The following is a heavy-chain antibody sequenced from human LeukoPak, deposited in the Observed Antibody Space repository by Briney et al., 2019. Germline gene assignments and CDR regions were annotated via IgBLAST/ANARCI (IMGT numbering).Heavy chain of an antibody. D-gene: IGHD6-13*01. CDR1: GGSISSYY. J-gene: IGHJ4*02. Sequence: SETLSLTCTVSGGSISSYYWGWIRQPAGKGLEWIGRIYTSGSTNYNPSLKSRVTMSVDTSKNQFSLKLSSVTAADTAVYYCARDHYSSSWYAEYYFDYWGQGTLVTVSS. CDR3: ARDHYSSSWYAEYYFDY. V-gene: IGHV4-4*07. CDR2: IYTSGST.